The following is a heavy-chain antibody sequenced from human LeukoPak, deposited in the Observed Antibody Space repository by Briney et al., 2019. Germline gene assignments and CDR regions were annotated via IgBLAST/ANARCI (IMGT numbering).Heavy chain of an antibody. D-gene: IGHD3-10*01. CDR3: ARDHGYYGSGSYTYYYGMDV. J-gene: IGHJ6*04. CDR1: GFTVSSNY. Sequence: PGGSLRLSCAASGFTVSSNYMSWVRQAPGKGLEWVSVIYSGGSTYYADSVKGRFTISRDNSKNTLYLQMNSLRAEDTAVYYCARDHGYYGSGSYTYYYGMDVWGKGTTVTVSS. V-gene: IGHV3-53*01. CDR2: IYSGGST.